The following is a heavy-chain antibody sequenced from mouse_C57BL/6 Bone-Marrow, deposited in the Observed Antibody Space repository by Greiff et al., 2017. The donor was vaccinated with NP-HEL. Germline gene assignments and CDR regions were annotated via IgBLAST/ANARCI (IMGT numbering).Heavy chain of an antibody. CDR3: TAGGYDAYFDY. J-gene: IGHJ2*01. V-gene: IGHV14-4*01. D-gene: IGHD2-2*01. Sequence: VQLQQSGAELVRPGASVKLSCTASGFNIKDDYMHWVKQRPEQGLEWIGWIDPENGDTEYASKFQGKATITADTSSNTAYLQLSSLTSEDTAVYYGTAGGYDAYFDYWGRGTTLTVSS. CDR1: GFNIKDDY. CDR2: IDPENGDT.